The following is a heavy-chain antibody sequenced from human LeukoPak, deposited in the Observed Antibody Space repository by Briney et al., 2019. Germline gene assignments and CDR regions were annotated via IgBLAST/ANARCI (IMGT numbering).Heavy chain of an antibody. D-gene: IGHD2-2*01. CDR2: IYYSGST. CDR1: GGSISDYY. Sequence: SETLSLTRTVSGGSISDYYWNWIRQPPGKGLEWIGYIYYSGSTTYNPSLKSRVTMSVDTAKNQFSLKLRSVTAADTAVYYCARGDFCSSTNCYLRPMDVWGKGTTVTVSS. CDR3: ARGDFCSSTNCYLRPMDV. V-gene: IGHV4-59*01. J-gene: IGHJ6*03.